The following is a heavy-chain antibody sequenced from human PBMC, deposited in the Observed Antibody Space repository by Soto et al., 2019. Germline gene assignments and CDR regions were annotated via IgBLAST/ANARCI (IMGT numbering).Heavy chain of an antibody. CDR3: ARGDYYDSSGYYDWFDP. J-gene: IGHJ5*02. CDR1: GGTFSSYT. CDR2: IIPILGIA. V-gene: IGHV1-69*02. Sequence: QVQLVQSGAEVKKPGSSVKVSCKASGGTFSSYTISWVRQAPGQGLEWMGRIIPILGIANYAQKFQGRVTITVEKSTSTAYMELSSLRSEDTAVYYCARGDYYDSSGYYDWFDPWGQGTLVTVSS. D-gene: IGHD3-22*01.